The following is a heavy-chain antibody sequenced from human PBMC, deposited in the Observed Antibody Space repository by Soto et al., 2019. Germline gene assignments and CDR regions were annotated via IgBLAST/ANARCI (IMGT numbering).Heavy chain of an antibody. D-gene: IGHD6-19*01. J-gene: IGHJ5*02. CDR3: ARELYTSAWANWTDP. Sequence: QVQLVESGGGVVQPGRSLRLSCAVSGFTFSNYGMHWVRQAPGKALEWVAVIWYDGSKEYYADSVKGRFTISRDNSKNTLFLQMNSLRGEDTAVYYCARELYTSAWANWTDPWGQGTLVTVSS. V-gene: IGHV3-33*01. CDR1: GFTFSNYG. CDR2: IWYDGSKE.